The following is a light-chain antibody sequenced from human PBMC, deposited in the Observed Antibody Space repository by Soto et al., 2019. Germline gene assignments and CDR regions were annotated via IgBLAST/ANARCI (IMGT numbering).Light chain of an antibody. J-gene: IGLJ1*01. CDR1: SSDVGAYDL. CDR3: SSYTTSSTRV. Sequence: QSVLTQPASVSGSPGQSSTISCTGTSSDVGAYDLVSWYQQHPDKAPKLMIYEVRNRPSGVSNRFSGSKSVNTATLTISGLQAEDEADYYCSSYTTSSTRVFGTGTKVTVL. V-gene: IGLV2-14*03. CDR2: EVR.